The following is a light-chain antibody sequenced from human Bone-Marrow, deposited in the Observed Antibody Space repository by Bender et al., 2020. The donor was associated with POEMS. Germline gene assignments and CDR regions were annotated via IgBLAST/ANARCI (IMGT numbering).Light chain of an antibody. Sequence: QSALTQPASVSGSPGQSITISCTGTSSDVGGYNYVSWYQQHPGKAPKLMIYEVNKRPSGVPDRFSASKSGNTASLTISGLQAEDEADYYCSSFRFNINFDVFGTGTRLTVL. CDR1: SSDVGGYNY. V-gene: IGLV2-14*01. CDR2: EVN. J-gene: IGLJ1*01. CDR3: SSFRFNINFDV.